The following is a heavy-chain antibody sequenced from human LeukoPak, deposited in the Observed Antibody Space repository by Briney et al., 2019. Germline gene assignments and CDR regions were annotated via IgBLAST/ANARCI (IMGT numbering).Heavy chain of an antibody. Sequence: GGSLRLSCAASGFTFSSYAMSWVRQAPGEGLEWVSAISGSGGSTYYADSVKGPFTISRDNSKNPLYLQMNSLRAEDTAVYYCAKGEPLRYFDWLLSRSPSFDYWGQGTLVTVSS. D-gene: IGHD3-9*01. CDR2: ISGSGGST. J-gene: IGHJ4*02. CDR3: AKGEPLRYFDWLLSRSPSFDY. CDR1: GFTFSSYA. V-gene: IGHV3-23*01.